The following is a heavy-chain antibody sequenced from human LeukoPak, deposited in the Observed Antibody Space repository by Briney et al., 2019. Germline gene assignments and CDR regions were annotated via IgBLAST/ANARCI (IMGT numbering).Heavy chain of an antibody. J-gene: IGHJ4*02. CDR3: ARRPYSSSLIDY. CDR2: ISYDGSNK. V-gene: IGHV3-30*03. Sequence: GGSLRLSCAASGFTFSNYAMHWVRQAPGKGLEWVAVISYDGSNKYYADSVKGRFTISRDNSKNTLYLQMNSLRAEDTAVYYCARRPYSSSLIDYWGQGTLVTFSS. CDR1: GFTFSNYA. D-gene: IGHD6-13*01.